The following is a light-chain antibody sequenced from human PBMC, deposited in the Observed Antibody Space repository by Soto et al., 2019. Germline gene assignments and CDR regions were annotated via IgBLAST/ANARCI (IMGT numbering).Light chain of an antibody. CDR2: ENN. V-gene: IGLV1-51*02. J-gene: IGLJ1*01. CDR3: GTLDSSLSAGV. Sequence: QSVLTQPPSVSGAPGQKVTISCSGSSSNIGNNYVSWYQQLPGTAPKLLIYENNKRPSGIPDRFSGSKSGTSATLGITGLQTGDEADYYCGTLDSSLSAGVFGTGTKLTVL. CDR1: SSNIGNNY.